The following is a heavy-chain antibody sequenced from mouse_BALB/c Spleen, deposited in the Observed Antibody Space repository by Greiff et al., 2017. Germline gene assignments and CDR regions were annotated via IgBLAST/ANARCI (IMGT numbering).Heavy chain of an antibody. CDR3: ARGLGDAWFAY. Sequence: QVQLQQPGAELVKPGASVKLSCKASGYTFTSYWMHWVKQRPGQGLEWIGEITPSNGRTNYNEKSKSKATLTVDKSSSTAYMQLSSLTSEDSAVYYCARGLGDAWFAYWGQGTLVTVSA. CDR2: ITPSNGRT. J-gene: IGHJ3*01. D-gene: IGHD3-3*01. CDR1: GYTFTSYW. V-gene: IGHV1S81*02.